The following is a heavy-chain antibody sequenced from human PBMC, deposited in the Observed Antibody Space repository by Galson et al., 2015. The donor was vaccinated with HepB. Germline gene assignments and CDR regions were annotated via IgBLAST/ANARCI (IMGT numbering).Heavy chain of an antibody. CDR2: ISRAGDTS. CDR3: VRGTTAPDY. J-gene: IGHJ1*01. Sequence: SLRLSCAASGFTFSNYGMSWVRQAPGKGLECVAAISRAGDTSDYAESVKGRFTVSRDSSKSTLYLQMNGLRAEDTARYYCVRGTTAPDYRAQGTLVTVSS. V-gene: IGHV3-23*01. CDR1: GFTFSNYG. D-gene: IGHD2/OR15-2a*01.